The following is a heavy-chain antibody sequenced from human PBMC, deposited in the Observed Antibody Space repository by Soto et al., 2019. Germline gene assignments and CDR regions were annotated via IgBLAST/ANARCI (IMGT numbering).Heavy chain of an antibody. D-gene: IGHD5-18*01. CDR3: ARDGRGYSYGYDQNFDY. Sequence: VASVKVSCKASGGTFSSYAISWVRQAPGQGLEWMGGIIPIFGTANYAQKFQGRVTITADESTSTAYMELSSLRSEDTAVYYCARDGRGYSYGYDQNFDYWGQGTLVTVSS. J-gene: IGHJ4*02. CDR1: GGTFSSYA. CDR2: IIPIFGTA. V-gene: IGHV1-69*13.